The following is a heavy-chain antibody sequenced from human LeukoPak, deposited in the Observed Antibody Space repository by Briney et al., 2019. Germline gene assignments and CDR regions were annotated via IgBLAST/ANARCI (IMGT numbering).Heavy chain of an antibody. J-gene: IGHJ3*02. CDR3: ARGGAAAGIDAFDI. Sequence: PGGSLRLSCAGSGFTFSSYYMNWVRQAPGKGREWVSSISSSSSYIYYADSVKGRFTISRDNAKNSLYLQMNSLRAEDTAVYYCARGGAAAGIDAFDIWGHGTMVTVSS. D-gene: IGHD6-13*01. CDR2: ISSSSSYI. CDR1: GFTFSSYY. V-gene: IGHV3-21*01.